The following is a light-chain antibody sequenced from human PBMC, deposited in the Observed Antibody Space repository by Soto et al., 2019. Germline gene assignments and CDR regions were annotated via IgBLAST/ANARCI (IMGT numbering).Light chain of an antibody. CDR2: AAS. CDR3: QQLNSYPVT. J-gene: IGKJ3*01. V-gene: IGKV1-9*01. Sequence: IQLTQSPSSLSASVGDRVTITCRASQGISSYLAWYQQKPGKAPKLLIYAASTLQSGVPSRFSGSGSGTDFTLTISSLQPEVFATYYCQQLNSYPVTFGPGTKVDIK. CDR1: QGISSY.